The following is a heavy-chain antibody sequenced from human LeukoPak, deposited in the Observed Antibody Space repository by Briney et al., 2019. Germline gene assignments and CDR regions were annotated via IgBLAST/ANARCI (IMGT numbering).Heavy chain of an antibody. Sequence: GGSLRLSCAASGFTLSSYWVHSVRQAPGKGLVWVSRIHSGGSVSSYADSVKGRFTISRDNAKNTVSLQMNSLRAEDTAVYYCASGDSAARNDYWGQGTLVTVSS. D-gene: IGHD6-25*01. J-gene: IGHJ4*02. CDR1: GFTLSSYW. V-gene: IGHV3-74*01. CDR3: ASGDSAARNDY. CDR2: IHSGGSVS.